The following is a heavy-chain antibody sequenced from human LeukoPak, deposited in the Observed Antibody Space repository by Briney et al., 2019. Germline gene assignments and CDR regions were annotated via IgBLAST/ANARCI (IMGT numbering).Heavy chain of an antibody. V-gene: IGHV1-69*13. CDR2: IIPIFGTA. D-gene: IGHD2-15*01. CDR3: AHARYCSGGSCNKNWFDP. CDR1: GGTFSSYA. Sequence: SVKVSCKASGGTFSSYAISWVRQAPGQGLEWMGGIIPIFGTANYAQKFQGRVTITADESTSTAYMELNSLRSEDTAVYYCAHARYCSGGSCNKNWFDPWGQGTLVTVSS. J-gene: IGHJ5*02.